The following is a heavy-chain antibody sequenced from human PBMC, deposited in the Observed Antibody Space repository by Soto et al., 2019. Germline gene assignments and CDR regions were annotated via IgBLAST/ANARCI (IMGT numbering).Heavy chain of an antibody. Sequence: GGSLRLSCAASGFTFSSYGMHWVRQAPGKGLEWVAVIWYDGSNKYYADSVKGRFTISRDNSKNTLYLQMNSLRAEDTAVYYCARDSVAYCGGDCELIFDYWGQGTLVTVSS. J-gene: IGHJ4*02. CDR3: ARDSVAYCGGDCELIFDY. D-gene: IGHD2-21*02. CDR2: IWYDGSNK. CDR1: GFTFSSYG. V-gene: IGHV3-33*01.